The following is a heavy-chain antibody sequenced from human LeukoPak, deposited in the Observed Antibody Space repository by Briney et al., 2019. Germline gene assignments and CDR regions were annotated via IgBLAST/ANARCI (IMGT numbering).Heavy chain of an antibody. CDR2: IHTGGST. Sequence: GGSLRLSCAASGFTVSSNYMNWVRQAPGKGLEWVSVIHTGGSTYYADSVKGRFTISRGNSKNTLYLQMNSLRGEDTAVYYCAILRPPFIWGQGTVVTVSS. J-gene: IGHJ3*02. CDR3: AILRPPFI. V-gene: IGHV3-66*01. CDR1: GFTVSSNY.